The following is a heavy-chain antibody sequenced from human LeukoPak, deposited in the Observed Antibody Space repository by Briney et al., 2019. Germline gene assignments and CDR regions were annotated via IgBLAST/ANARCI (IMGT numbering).Heavy chain of an antibody. V-gene: IGHV3-66*01. CDR2: IYSGGST. J-gene: IGHJ2*01. CDR1: GFTVSSNY. D-gene: IGHD4-17*01. CDR3: ARGYGDYVGVWYFDL. Sequence: GGSLRLSCAASGFTVSSNYMSWVRQAPGKGLEWVSVIYSGGSTYYADSVKGRFTISRDNSKNTLYLQRNSLRAEDTAVYYCARGYGDYVGVWYFDLWGRGTLVTVSS.